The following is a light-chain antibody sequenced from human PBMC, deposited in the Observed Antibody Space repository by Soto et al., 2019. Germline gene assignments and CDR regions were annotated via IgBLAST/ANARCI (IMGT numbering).Light chain of an antibody. CDR2: DAS. J-gene: IGKJ4*01. Sequence: AIQLTQSPSSLSASVGDRVTITCRASQGISSALAWYQQKPGKAPKFLIYDASSLASGVPSRFSGSGSGTDFTLTISTLQPEDFATYYCQQFNNYPLTVGGGTKVEIK. CDR3: QQFNNYPLT. V-gene: IGKV1D-13*01. CDR1: QGISSA.